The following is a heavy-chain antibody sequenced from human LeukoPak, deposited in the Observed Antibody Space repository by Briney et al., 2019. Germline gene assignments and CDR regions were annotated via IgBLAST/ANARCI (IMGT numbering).Heavy chain of an antibody. Sequence: PGGSLGLSCAASGFIVSSNYMTWVRQAPGKGLEWVSVLYPGGGTYYKDSVKGRFTISGDNSDGKLYLQMNSLSAEDTAVYFCARVGLLVRGRDSLPRFYFDLWGQGTLVTVSS. V-gene: IGHV3-66*01. J-gene: IGHJ4*02. CDR3: ARVGLLVRGRDSLPRFYFDL. D-gene: IGHD3-10*01. CDR1: GFIVSSNY. CDR2: LYPGGGT.